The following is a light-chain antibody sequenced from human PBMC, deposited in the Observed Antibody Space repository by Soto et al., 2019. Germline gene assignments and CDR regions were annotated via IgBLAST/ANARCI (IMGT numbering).Light chain of an antibody. Sequence: QSVLTQPPSVSGAPGQRVTISCTGSSSNIGAGYDVHWYQQFPGTAPKPLIYGNSNRPSGVPDRFSGSKSGTSASLAISGLQSEDEADYYCAAWDDSLNVVFGGGTQLTVL. CDR2: GNS. J-gene: IGLJ2*01. V-gene: IGLV1-40*01. CDR3: AAWDDSLNVV. CDR1: SSNIGAGYD.